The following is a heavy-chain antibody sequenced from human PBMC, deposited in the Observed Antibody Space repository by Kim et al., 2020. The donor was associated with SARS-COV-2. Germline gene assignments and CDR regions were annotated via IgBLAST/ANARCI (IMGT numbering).Heavy chain of an antibody. J-gene: IGHJ4*02. Sequence: GGSLRLSCAASGFTFSSYSMNWVRQAPGKGLEWVSYISSSSSTIYYADSVKGRFTISRDNAKNSLYLQMNSLRDEDTAVYYCATLSVPRGSSSSDYWGQGTLVTVSS. CDR2: ISSSSSTI. CDR3: ATLSVPRGSSSSDY. V-gene: IGHV3-48*02. D-gene: IGHD6-6*01. CDR1: GFTFSSYS.